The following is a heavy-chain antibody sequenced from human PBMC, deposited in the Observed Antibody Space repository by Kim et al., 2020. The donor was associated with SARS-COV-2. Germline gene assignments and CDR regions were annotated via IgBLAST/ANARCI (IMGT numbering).Heavy chain of an antibody. D-gene: IGHD3-3*01. CDR3: AKDHDEVPDYFYDY. CDR2: ISNHGSNK. Sequence: GGSLRLSCAGSGFNFSSYDMHWVRQAPGKGLEWVAVISNHGSNKSYADSAKGRFTISRDNSKNTVYLQMHGLRGEDTAAYYCAKDHDEVPDYFYDYLGQG. CDR1: GFNFSSYD. V-gene: IGHV3-30*18. J-gene: IGHJ4*02.